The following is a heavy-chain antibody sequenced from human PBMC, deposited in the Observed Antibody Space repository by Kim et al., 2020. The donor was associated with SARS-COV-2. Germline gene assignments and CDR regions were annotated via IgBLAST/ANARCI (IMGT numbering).Heavy chain of an antibody. Sequence: GGSLRLSCTASGFTFGDYAMSWVRQAPGKGLEWVGFIRSKAYGGTTEYAASVKSRFTISRDDSTSIAYLQMNSLKTEDTAVYYCTRVLRYFDWRDYVWWFDPWGQGNLVTVSS. CDR3: TRVLRYFDWRDYVWWFDP. J-gene: IGHJ5*02. V-gene: IGHV3-49*04. CDR2: IRSKAYGGTT. D-gene: IGHD3-9*01. CDR1: GFTFGDYA.